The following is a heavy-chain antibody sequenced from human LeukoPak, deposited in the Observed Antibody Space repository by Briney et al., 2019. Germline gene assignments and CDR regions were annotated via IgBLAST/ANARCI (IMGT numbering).Heavy chain of an antibody. CDR2: IFYEGKT. D-gene: IGHD5-18*01. CDR1: DGSISAYY. V-gene: IGHV4-59*08. CDR3: ARGAALVTHRYFDY. J-gene: IGHJ4*02. Sequence: SETLSLTCTVSDGSISAYYRSWIRQSPGKGLEWIGYIFYEGKTVYNPSLESRVTFSIGSPNNHFFLRMTSVTAADTAVYYCARGAALVTHRYFDYWGPGTLVTVSS.